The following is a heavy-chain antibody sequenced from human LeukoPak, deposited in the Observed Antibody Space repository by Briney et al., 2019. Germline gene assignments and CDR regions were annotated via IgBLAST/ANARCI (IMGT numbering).Heavy chain of an antibody. J-gene: IGHJ4*02. CDR3: ARDPYYYDSSSYFDY. CDR2: IWYDRSKK. V-gene: IGHV3-33*01. CDR1: GFTFSSYG. D-gene: IGHD3-22*01. Sequence: PGRSLTLSCAASGFTFSSYGMDWVRQAAGKGREWVAVIWYDRSKKYYADSVKGRFTISRDNSKSTMYLQKTSLRAEDTAVYYCARDPYYYDSSSYFDYWGQGTLVTVSS.